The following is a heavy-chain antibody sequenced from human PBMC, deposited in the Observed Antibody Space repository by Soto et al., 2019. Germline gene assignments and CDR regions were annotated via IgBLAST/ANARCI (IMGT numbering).Heavy chain of an antibody. Sequence: GESLKISCKGSGYSFTSYWIGWVRQMPGKGLEWMGIIYPGDSDTRYSPSFQGQVTISADKSISTAYLQWSSLKASDTAMYYCARDVGYCSGGSCQHYYYYGMDVWGQGTTVTVPS. CDR3: ARDVGYCSGGSCQHYYYYGMDV. CDR1: GYSFTSYW. J-gene: IGHJ6*02. V-gene: IGHV5-51*01. D-gene: IGHD2-15*01. CDR2: IYPGDSDT.